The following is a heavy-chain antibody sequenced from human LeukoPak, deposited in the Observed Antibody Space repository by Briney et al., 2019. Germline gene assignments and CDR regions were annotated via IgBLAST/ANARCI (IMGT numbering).Heavy chain of an antibody. D-gene: IGHD3-10*01. Sequence: PSETLSLTCTVSGASISSDYWTWIRQPPGKRLEWIGHIYHSGSTNYNPSLKSRVTIPVDTSENQFSLRLSSVTAADTAVYYCARAASSGTYYQGNYYYYYGVDVWGQGTTVTVSS. V-gene: IGHV4-59*01. J-gene: IGHJ6*02. CDR3: ARAASSGTYYQGNYYYYYGVDV. CDR2: IYHSGST. CDR1: GASISSDY.